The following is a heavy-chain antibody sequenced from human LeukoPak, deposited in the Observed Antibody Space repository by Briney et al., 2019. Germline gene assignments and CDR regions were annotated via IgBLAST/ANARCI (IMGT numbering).Heavy chain of an antibody. CDR3: ATEKSSGYH. Sequence: SETLSLTCTVSGGSISSSSYYRGWIRQPPGKGLEWIGSIYYSGSTYYNPSLKSRVTISADTSKNQFSLKLSSVTAADTAVYYCATEKSSGYHWGQGTLVTVSS. CDR2: IYYSGST. CDR1: GGSISSSSYY. V-gene: IGHV4-39*02. J-gene: IGHJ4*02. D-gene: IGHD3-22*01.